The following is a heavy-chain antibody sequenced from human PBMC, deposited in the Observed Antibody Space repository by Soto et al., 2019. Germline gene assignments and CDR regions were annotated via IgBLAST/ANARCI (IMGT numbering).Heavy chain of an antibody. V-gene: IGHV3-23*01. J-gene: IGHJ6*02. CDR1: GFTFSSYA. CDR2: ISGSGGST. D-gene: IGHD3-3*02. CDR3: AKGPFLEWLGGMDV. Sequence: GGSLRLSCAASGFTFSSYAMSWVRQAPGKGLEWVSAISGSGGSTYYADSVKGRFTISRDNSKNTLYLQMNSLRAEDTAVYYCAKGPFLEWLGGMDVWGQGTTVTVSS.